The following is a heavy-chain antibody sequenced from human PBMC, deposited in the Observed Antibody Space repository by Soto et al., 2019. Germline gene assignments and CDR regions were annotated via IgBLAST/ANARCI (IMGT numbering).Heavy chain of an antibody. V-gene: IGHV4-39*01. D-gene: IGHD3-22*01. CDR3: ARRGNNGGYLRSYDY. J-gene: IGHJ4*02. CDR2: IYFAGAA. CDR1: GNSISRTRYY. Sequence: AETLSLTCTFSGNSISRTRYYWVWIRQTPGRGLEWMGSIYFAGAAFYNPSLKSRVTLSVDTSRNQFSLNVNSVTAADTAIYYCARRGNNGGYLRSYDYWGQGSLVTVSS.